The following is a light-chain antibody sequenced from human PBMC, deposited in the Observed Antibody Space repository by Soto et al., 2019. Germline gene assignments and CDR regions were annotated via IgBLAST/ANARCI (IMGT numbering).Light chain of an antibody. J-gene: IGLJ2*01. CDR2: EAS. CDR1: SNDVGTYNL. CDR3: XXXXRXXX. V-gene: IGLV2-23*01. Sequence: QSALTQTASVSGSPGQSITISCTGISNDVGTYNLVSWYQHHPGKAPKLIIYEASKRPSGVPNRFSGSKSGNTASLTISGLHAEDEADYXXXXXXRXXXFGG.